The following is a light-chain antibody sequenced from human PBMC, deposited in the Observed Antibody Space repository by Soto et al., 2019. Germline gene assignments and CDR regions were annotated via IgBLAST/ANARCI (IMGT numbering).Light chain of an antibody. Sequence: QSVLTQPPSVSGAPGQRVTISCTGSSSNIGAGYDVHWYQQLPGTAPKLLIYGNSNRPSGVPDRFSGSKSGPSASLAITGLQAEDEADYYCQSYASSMSGPYAFGTGTKVPVL. CDR1: SSNIGAGYD. J-gene: IGLJ1*01. V-gene: IGLV1-40*01. CDR3: QSYASSMSGPYA. CDR2: GNS.